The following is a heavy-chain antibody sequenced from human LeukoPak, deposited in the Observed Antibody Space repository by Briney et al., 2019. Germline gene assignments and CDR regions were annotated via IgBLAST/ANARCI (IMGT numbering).Heavy chain of an antibody. CDR3: ARDRMTRRYCSSTSCYVPNDY. D-gene: IGHD2-2*01. CDR2: INPNSGGT. CDR1: GYTFTGYY. V-gene: IGHV1-2*02. Sequence: ASVKVSCKASGYTFTGYYMHWVRQAPGQGLEWMGWINPNSGGTNYAQKFQGRVTMTRDTSISTAYMELSRLRSDDTAVYYCARDRMTRRYCSSTSCYVPNDYWGQGTLVTVSS. J-gene: IGHJ4*02.